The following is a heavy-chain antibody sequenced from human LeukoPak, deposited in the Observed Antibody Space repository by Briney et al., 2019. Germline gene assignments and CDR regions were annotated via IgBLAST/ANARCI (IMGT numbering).Heavy chain of an antibody. CDR2: MDPDSGNT. CDR3: AGTLRRDVY. Sequence: ASVKVSGKASGYTFTSYDINWVRQATGQGLEWMGYMDPDSGNTGYARKFQGRVTMTRNTSISTAYMEVSSLRSEDTAVYYCAGTLRRDVYWGQGTLVTVSS. D-gene: IGHD3/OR15-3a*01. CDR1: GYTFTSYD. J-gene: IGHJ4*02. V-gene: IGHV1-8*01.